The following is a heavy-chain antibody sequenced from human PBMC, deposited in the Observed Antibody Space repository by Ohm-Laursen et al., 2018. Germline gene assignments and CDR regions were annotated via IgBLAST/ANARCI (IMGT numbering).Heavy chain of an antibody. V-gene: IGHV4-4*07. Sequence: SETLSLTCAVSGGSISNYYWSWIRQPAGKDLEWIGRIYDTGNTNYNPSLRTRVTISVDTSKNQLFLKLSSVTAADTAVYFCAASSNTLFKGSFDIWGQGTMVTVSS. CDR2: IYDTGNT. J-gene: IGHJ3*02. CDR3: AASSNTLFKGSFDI. D-gene: IGHD4-11*01. CDR1: GGSISNYY.